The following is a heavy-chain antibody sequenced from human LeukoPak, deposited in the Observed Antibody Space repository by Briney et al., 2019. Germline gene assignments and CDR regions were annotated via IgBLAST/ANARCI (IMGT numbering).Heavy chain of an antibody. CDR3: ARAPPHYYDSSGYTYTEDY. CDR1: GGTFSSYT. Sequence: SVKVSCKASGGTFSSYTISWVRQAPGQGLEWMGRIIPIFGIANFAQKFQGRVTITADKSTSTAYMELSSLRSEDTAVYYCARAPPHYYDSSGYTYTEDYWGQGTLVTVSS. CDR2: IIPIFGIA. D-gene: IGHD3-22*01. J-gene: IGHJ4*02. V-gene: IGHV1-69*02.